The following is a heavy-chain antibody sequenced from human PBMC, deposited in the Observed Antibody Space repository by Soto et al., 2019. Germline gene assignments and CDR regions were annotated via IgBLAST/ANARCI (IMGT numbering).Heavy chain of an antibody. CDR3: AKDLIVVIPAAPSWFDP. CDR2: ISYDGSNK. CDR1: GFTFRSSG. J-gene: IGHJ5*02. Sequence: GGSLRLSCAASGFTFRSSGMHWVRQAPGKGLEWVALISYDGSNKYYTDSVKGRFTISRDNSKNTLYLQMNSLRTEDTAVYYCAKDLIVVIPAAPSWFDPWGQGTLVTVSS. D-gene: IGHD2-2*01. V-gene: IGHV3-30*18.